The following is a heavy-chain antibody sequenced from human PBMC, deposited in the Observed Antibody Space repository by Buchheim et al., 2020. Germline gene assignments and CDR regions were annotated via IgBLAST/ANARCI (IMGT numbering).Heavy chain of an antibody. CDR2: ISYDGSNK. D-gene: IGHD5-18*01. CDR1: GFTFSSYG. Sequence: QVQLVESGGGVVQPGRSLRLSCAASGFTFSSYGMHWVRQAPGKGLEWVAVISYDGSNKYYADSVKGRFTISRDNSKNTLYLQMNSLRAEDTAVYYCAKGPYSYRMRDMYYFDYWGQGTL. V-gene: IGHV3-30*18. CDR3: AKGPYSYRMRDMYYFDY. J-gene: IGHJ4*02.